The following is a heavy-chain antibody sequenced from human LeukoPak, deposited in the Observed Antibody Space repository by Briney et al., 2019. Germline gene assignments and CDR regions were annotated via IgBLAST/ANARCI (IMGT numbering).Heavy chain of an antibody. Sequence: SETLSLTCAVYGGSFSGYYWSWIRQPPGKGLEWIGEINHSGSTNYNPSLKSRVTISVDTSKNQFSLKLSSVTAADTAVYYCARAPFGRVRGYSHGYFPGQRADYFDYWGQGTLVTVSS. V-gene: IGHV4-34*01. CDR2: INHSGST. D-gene: IGHD5-18*01. J-gene: IGHJ4*02. CDR3: ARAPFGRVRGYSHGYFPGQRADYFDY. CDR1: GGSFSGYY.